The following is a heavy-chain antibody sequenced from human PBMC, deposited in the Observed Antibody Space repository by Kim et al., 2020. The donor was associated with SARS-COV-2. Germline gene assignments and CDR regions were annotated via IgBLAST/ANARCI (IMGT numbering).Heavy chain of an antibody. CDR2: IYYSGST. V-gene: IGHV4-31*03. D-gene: IGHD2-21*02. CDR3: AREPLGTVVTRQGVFDI. CDR1: GGSISSGGYY. J-gene: IGHJ3*02. Sequence: SETLSLTCTVSGGSISSGGYYWSWIRQHPGKGLEWIGYIYYSGSTYYNPSLKSRVTISVDTSKNQFSLKLSSVTAADTAVYYCAREPLGTVVTRQGVFDIWGQGTMVTVSS.